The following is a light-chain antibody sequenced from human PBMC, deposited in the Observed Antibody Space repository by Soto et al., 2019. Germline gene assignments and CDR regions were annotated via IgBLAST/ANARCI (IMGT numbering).Light chain of an antibody. J-gene: IGKJ1*01. Sequence: DIVMTQSPATLSVSPGESATLSCRASQSVSTYLAWYQQRPGQAPRLLIYGASSMASGIPARFSGSGSGTEFTLTISSLQSEDFAIYYCQQYKNWPPWTFGQGTKVDIK. V-gene: IGKV3-15*01. CDR1: QSVSTY. CDR2: GAS. CDR3: QQYKNWPPWT.